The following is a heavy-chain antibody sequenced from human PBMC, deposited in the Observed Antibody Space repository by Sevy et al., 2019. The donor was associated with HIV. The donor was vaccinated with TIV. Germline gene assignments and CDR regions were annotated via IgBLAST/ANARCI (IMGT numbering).Heavy chain of an antibody. CDR3: AKDVPRDFWSAYSPGYFDY. J-gene: IGHJ4*02. CDR1: GFRFDYYA. Sequence: GGSQRLSCAVSGFRFDYYAMTWVRQAPGKGLEWVSTISSNGLSTYYTDSVKGRFTIFRDNFKNTLYQQMNSLRVEDTAVYFCAKDVPRDFWSAYSPGYFDYWGQGSLVTVSS. V-gene: IGHV3-23*01. D-gene: IGHD3-3*01. CDR2: ISSNGLST.